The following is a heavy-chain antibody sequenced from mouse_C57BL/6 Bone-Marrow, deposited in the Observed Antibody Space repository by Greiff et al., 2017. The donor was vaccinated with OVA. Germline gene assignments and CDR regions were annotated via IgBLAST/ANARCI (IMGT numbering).Heavy chain of an antibody. D-gene: IGHD1-1*01. Sequence: QVQLQQPGAELVKPGASVKLSCKASGYTFTSYWMHWVKQRPGQGLEWIGMIHPNSGSTNYNEKFKSKTTLTVDTPSSTAYMQLSSLTSEDSAVYYCARKGVTTVVDFDVWGTGTTVTVSS. CDR3: ARKGVTTVVDFDV. J-gene: IGHJ1*03. V-gene: IGHV1-64*01. CDR2: IHPNSGST. CDR1: GYTFTSYW.